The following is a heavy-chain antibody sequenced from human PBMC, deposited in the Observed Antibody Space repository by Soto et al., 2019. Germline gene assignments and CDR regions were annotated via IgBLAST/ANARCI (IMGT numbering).Heavy chain of an antibody. CDR3: AREELSGNFDL. J-gene: IGHJ2*01. CDR2: IYYTGYI. Sequence: QVQLQESGPGLVRPSETLSLICTVSGGSLSGSNYYWSWIRQPPGKGLEWLGYIYYTGYINYNPSLKGRVTVSLDTSQNQFALKLTSVTTADTAFYYCAREELSGNFDLWGRGTLVTVSS. D-gene: IGHD1-26*01. CDR1: GGSLSGSNYY. V-gene: IGHV4-61*01.